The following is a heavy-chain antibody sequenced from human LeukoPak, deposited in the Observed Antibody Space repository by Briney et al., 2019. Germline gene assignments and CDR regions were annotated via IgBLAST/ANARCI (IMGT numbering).Heavy chain of an antibody. CDR1: GFTFSRYW. CDR3: AREKEGYCSRTSCYLDYYYYYMDV. D-gene: IGHD2-2*01. V-gene: IGHV3-7*01. CDR2: IKQDGSEK. J-gene: IGHJ6*03. Sequence: GGSLRLCCAASGFTFSRYWMTWVRQAPGKGLEWVANIKQDGSEKYYVDSVKGRFTISRDNAKNSLYLQMNSLRAEDTAVYYCAREKEGYCSRTSCYLDYYYYYMDVWGKGTTVTISS.